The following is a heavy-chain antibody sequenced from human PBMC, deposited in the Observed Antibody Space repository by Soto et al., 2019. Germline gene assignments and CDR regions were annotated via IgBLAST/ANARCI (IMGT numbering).Heavy chain of an antibody. D-gene: IGHD2-2*01. V-gene: IGHV1-58*01. CDR2: IVVGSGNT. CDR1: GFTFTSSA. CDR3: AAGGGYCSSTSCYLYYYGMDV. J-gene: IGHJ6*02. Sequence: ASVKVSCKASGFTFTSSAVQWVRQARGQRLEWIGWIVVGSGNTNYAQKFQERVTITRDMSKSTAYMELSSLRSEDTAVYYCAAGGGYCSSTSCYLYYYGMDVWGQGTTVTVSS.